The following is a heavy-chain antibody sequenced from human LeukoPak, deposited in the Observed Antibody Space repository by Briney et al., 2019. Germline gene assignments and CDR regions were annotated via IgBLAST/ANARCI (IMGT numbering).Heavy chain of an antibody. CDR1: GGSVSSTNW. Sequence: SETLSLTCGVSGGSVSSTNWWTWIRQPPGMGLEWIGEVHLDGRTNFNPSLKSRLTMSVDLSENHVSLKLTSVTAADTAVYYCAREGGFYRPLDYSGQGTLVTVSS. D-gene: IGHD6-25*01. V-gene: IGHV4-4*02. CDR2: VHLDGRT. CDR3: AREGGFYRPLDY. J-gene: IGHJ4*02.